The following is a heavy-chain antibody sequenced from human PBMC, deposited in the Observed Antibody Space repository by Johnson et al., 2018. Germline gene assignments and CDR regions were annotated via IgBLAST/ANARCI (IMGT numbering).Heavy chain of an antibody. CDR1: GYRFSTYW. Sequence: VQLVQSGPEVKKXGESLEISCKGSGYRFSTYWIGWVRQMPGKGLEWMGIIYPGDSDTRYSPSFPGQVTLSADTSISTAYLQWTSLKASDTATYYCARADWETIAARGGGYFDYWGQGTLVTVSS. J-gene: IGHJ4*02. CDR2: IYPGDSDT. CDR3: ARADWETIAARGGGYFDY. V-gene: IGHV5-51*03. D-gene: IGHD6-6*01.